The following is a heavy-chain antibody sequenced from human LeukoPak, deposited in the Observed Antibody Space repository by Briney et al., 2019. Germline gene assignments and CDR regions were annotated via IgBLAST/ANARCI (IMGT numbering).Heavy chain of an antibody. J-gene: IGHJ4*02. CDR3: ARDAMVRGDDIDY. D-gene: IGHD3-10*01. Sequence: GGSLRLSCAASGFTFSGYWMSWVRQAPGKGLEWVANIKQDGSEKYYVDSVKGRFTISRDNAKNSLYLQMNSLRAEDTAVYYCARDAMVRGDDIDYWGQGTLVTVSS. CDR2: IKQDGSEK. V-gene: IGHV3-7*01. CDR1: GFTFSGYW.